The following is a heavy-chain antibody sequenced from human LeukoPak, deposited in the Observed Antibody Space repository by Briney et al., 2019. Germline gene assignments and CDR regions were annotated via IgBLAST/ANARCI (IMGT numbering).Heavy chain of an antibody. D-gene: IGHD2-21*02. V-gene: IGHV3-21*01. J-gene: IGHJ4*02. CDR3: ARDTAYCGGDCAFDY. CDR1: GFTFSSYS. CDR2: ISSSSSYI. Sequence: PGGSLRLSCAASGFTFSSYSMNWVRQAPGKGLEWVSSISSSSSYIYYADSVKGRFTISRDNAKNSLYLQMNSLRAEDTAVYYCARDTAYCGGDCAFDYWGQGALLTVSS.